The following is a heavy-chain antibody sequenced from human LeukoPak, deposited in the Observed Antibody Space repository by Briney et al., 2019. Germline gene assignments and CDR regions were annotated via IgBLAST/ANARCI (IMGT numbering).Heavy chain of an antibody. V-gene: IGHV1-18*01. Sequence: ASVKASCKASGYTFTSYGISWVRQAPGQGLEWMGWISAYNGNTNYAQKLQGRVTMTTDTSTSTAYMELRSLRSDDTAVYYCARDLGAARPNWFDPWGQGTLVTVSS. J-gene: IGHJ5*02. D-gene: IGHD6-6*01. CDR1: GYTFTSYG. CDR3: ARDLGAARPNWFDP. CDR2: ISAYNGNT.